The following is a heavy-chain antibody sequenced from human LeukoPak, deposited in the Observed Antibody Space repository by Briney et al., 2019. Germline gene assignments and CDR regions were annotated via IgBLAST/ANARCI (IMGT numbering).Heavy chain of an antibody. CDR3: ARYHTALNY. V-gene: IGHV3-30*14. D-gene: IGHD5-18*01. CDR1: GFTFSSYA. J-gene: IGHJ4*02. CDR2: ISFKRSNK. Sequence: GRSLRLSCAASGFTFSSYAIHWVRQSPGKGLEWVAVISFKRSNKDYADSVKGRFTISRDNSKNTLYLQMNNVRVEDTAVYFCARYHTALNYWGQGSMVTASS.